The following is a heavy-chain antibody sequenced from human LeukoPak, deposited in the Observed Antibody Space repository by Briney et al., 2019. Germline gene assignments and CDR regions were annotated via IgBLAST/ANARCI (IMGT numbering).Heavy chain of an antibody. CDR1: GGSISSSSYY. D-gene: IGHD3-9*01. CDR2: IYYSGST. Sequence: SETLSLTCTVSGGSISSSSYYWGWIRQPPGTGLEWIGSIYYSGSTYYNPSLKSRVTISVDTSKNQFSLKLSSVTAADTAVYYCARDPSSLTGSIENAFDIWGQGTMVTVSS. CDR3: ARDPSSLTGSIENAFDI. V-gene: IGHV4-39*07. J-gene: IGHJ3*02.